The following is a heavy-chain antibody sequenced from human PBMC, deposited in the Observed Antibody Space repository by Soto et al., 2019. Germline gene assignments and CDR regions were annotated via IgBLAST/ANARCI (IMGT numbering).Heavy chain of an antibody. CDR2: IYYIGST. CDR3: ARSPPYDSSGYYYGFDC. J-gene: IGHJ4*02. CDR1: GGSISSGYYY. D-gene: IGHD3-22*01. Sequence: PSETLSLTCTVSGGSISSGYYYWSWIRQPPGKGLEWIGYIYYIGSTYYNPSLKSRVTISVDTSKNQFSLKLSSVTAADTAVYYCARSPPYDSSGYYYGFDCFGQVTLVTVCS. V-gene: IGHV4-30-4*01.